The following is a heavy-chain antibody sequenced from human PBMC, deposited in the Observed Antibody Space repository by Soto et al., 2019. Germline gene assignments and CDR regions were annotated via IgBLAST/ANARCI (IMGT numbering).Heavy chain of an antibody. CDR3: ARESSVAGTYYGMDV. D-gene: IGHD6-19*01. Sequence: PGGSLRLSCAASGFTFKNYGMHWVRQAPGKGLEWVAIVYYDGSNQYYADSVKGRFTISRENAKNSLYLQMNSLRAGDTAVYYCARESSVAGTYYGMDVWGQGTTVTVSS. CDR2: VYYDGSNQ. CDR1: GFTFKNYG. J-gene: IGHJ6*02. V-gene: IGHV3-33*01.